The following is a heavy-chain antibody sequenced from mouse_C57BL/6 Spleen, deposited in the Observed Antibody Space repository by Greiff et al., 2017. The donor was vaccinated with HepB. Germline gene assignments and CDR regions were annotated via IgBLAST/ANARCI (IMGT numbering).Heavy chain of an antibody. V-gene: IGHV1-69*01. CDR2: IDPSDSYT. J-gene: IGHJ3*01. Sequence: QVQLQQPGAELVMPGASVKLSCKASGYTFTSYWMHWVKQRPGQGLEWIGEIDPSDSYTNYNQKFKGKSTLTVDKSSSTAYMQLSSLTSEDSAVYCCARGDSSGGLAYWGQGTLVTVSA. CDR1: GYTFTSYW. CDR3: ARGDSSGGLAY. D-gene: IGHD3-2*02.